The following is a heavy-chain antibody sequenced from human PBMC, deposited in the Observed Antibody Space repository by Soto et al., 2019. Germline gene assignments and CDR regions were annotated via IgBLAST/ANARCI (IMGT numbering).Heavy chain of an antibody. Sequence: QVQLQESGPGLVKPSETLSLTCTVSGGGISSDYWSWIRQPPGKGLEWIGCIYYSGDTKGSPSLKSRVTISVDTSKNQFSLRLRSTTAADTAIYYCASGLTSGAFEIWGQGIRVIVSS. J-gene: IGHJ3*02. V-gene: IGHV4-59*08. D-gene: IGHD5-12*01. CDR1: GGGISSDY. CDR3: ASGLTSGAFEI. CDR2: IYYSGDT.